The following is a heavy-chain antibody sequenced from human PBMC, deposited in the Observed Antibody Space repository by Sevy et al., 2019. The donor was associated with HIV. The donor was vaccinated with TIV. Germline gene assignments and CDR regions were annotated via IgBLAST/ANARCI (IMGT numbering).Heavy chain of an antibody. CDR1: GGSISSYY. D-gene: IGHD1-26*01. Sequence: SETLSLTCTVSGGSISSYYWSWIRQPPGKGLEWIGYIYYSGGTNYNPSLKSRVTISVDTSKNQLSLKQSTVTAADTAVYYCARHNGCGYFDYWGQGTLVTVSS. CDR3: ARHNGCGYFDY. J-gene: IGHJ4*02. CDR2: IYYSGGT. V-gene: IGHV4-59*08.